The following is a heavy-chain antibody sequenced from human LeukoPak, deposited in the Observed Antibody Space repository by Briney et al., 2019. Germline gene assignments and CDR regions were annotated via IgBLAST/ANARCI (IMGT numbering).Heavy chain of an antibody. CDR2: MFAGGST. D-gene: IGHD4-17*01. V-gene: IGHV3-53*01. CDR3: ARGTTVTRNYFDY. CDR1: GLTFSSYE. J-gene: IGHJ4*02. Sequence: PGGSLRLSCAASGLTFSSYEMNWVRQAPGKGLEWVSVMFAGGSTYYADSVKGRFTISRDESKNSLYLQMNSLRAEDTAVYYCARGTTVTRNYFDYWGQGTLVTVSS.